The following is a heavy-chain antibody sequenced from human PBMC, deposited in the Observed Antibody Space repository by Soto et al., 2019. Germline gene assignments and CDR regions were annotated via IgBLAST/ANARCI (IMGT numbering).Heavy chain of an antibody. CDR1: GITFSSYA. Sequence: EVQLLESGGGLVQPGGSLRLSCAASGITFSSYAMNWVRQAPGKGLEWVSVISNRGDTTYYADSVKGRFTISRDNSKNTLYLQLNSLRAEDTAMYHCAKDKEVATIGGAFDYWGQGTLLTVSS. D-gene: IGHD5-12*01. CDR2: ISNRGDTT. J-gene: IGHJ4*02. CDR3: AKDKEVATIGGAFDY. V-gene: IGHV3-23*01.